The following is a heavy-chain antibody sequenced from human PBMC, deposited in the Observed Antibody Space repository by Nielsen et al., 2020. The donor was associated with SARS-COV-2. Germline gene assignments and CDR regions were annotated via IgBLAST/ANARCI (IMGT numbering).Heavy chain of an antibody. J-gene: IGHJ4*02. Sequence: GESLKISCAASGFTFSSYDMHWVRQATGKGLEWVSAIGTAGDTYYPGSVKGRFTISRDNSKNTLYLQMNSLRAEDTAVYYCARDRWQQLVPTYWGQGTLVTVSP. CDR2: IGTAGDT. CDR1: GFTFSSYD. D-gene: IGHD6-13*01. V-gene: IGHV3-13*04. CDR3: ARDRWQQLVPTY.